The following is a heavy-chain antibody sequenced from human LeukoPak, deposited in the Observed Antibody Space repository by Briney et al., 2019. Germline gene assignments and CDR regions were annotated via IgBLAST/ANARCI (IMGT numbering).Heavy chain of an antibody. D-gene: IGHD4-17*01. CDR3: ARDLSDGDGPGSPGGDY. V-gene: IGHV3-48*01. CDR2: ISSSSSTI. CDR1: GFTFSSYS. Sequence: GGSLRLSCAVSGFTFSSYSMKWVRQAPGKGLEWVSYISSSSSTIYYADSVKGRFTISRDNAKNSLYLQMNSLRAEDTAVYYCARDLSDGDGPGSPGGDYWGQGTLVTVSS. J-gene: IGHJ4*02.